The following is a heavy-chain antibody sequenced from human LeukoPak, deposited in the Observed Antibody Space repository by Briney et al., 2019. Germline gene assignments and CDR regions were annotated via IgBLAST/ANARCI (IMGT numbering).Heavy chain of an antibody. V-gene: IGHV1-2*02. Sequence: GGSVKGSCKASGYTFNKYYMHWVRQAPGEGLERGGWIHPNSGGTGSEKKFQGRVTVTGDTSISTAYMELSSLTSDDTAVYFCAGEMATKRAFDIWGPGTMVTVSS. CDR2: IHPNSGGT. CDR3: AGEMATKRAFDI. D-gene: IGHD5-24*01. CDR1: GYTFNKYY. J-gene: IGHJ3*02.